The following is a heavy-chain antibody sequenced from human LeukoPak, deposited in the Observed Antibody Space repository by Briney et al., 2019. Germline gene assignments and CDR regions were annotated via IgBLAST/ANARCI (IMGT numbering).Heavy chain of an antibody. J-gene: IGHJ4*02. Sequence: ASVKVSCKASGYTFTGYFMHWVRQAPGQGLEWLGWINPNSGVTNYAQKFQGRVTMARDTSISTAYMELSRQRSDDTAVYYCARTWGVEMATISTIDYWGQGTLVTVSS. D-gene: IGHD5-24*01. CDR2: INPNSGVT. V-gene: IGHV1-2*02. CDR1: GYTFTGYF. CDR3: ARTWGVEMATISTIDY.